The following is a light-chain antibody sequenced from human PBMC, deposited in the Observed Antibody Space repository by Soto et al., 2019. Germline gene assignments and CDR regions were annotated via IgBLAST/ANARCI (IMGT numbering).Light chain of an antibody. Sequence: EIVLTQSPDTLAVSPGEVATLSCWASQSVTSNLAWYQQKRGQAPRLLIYAASTRATGVPARFSGSGSGTEFTLTISSLQSEDFALYYCQQRSNWPITFGQGTRLEIK. CDR3: QQRSNWPIT. CDR2: AAS. CDR1: QSVTSN. V-gene: IGKV3D-15*01. J-gene: IGKJ5*01.